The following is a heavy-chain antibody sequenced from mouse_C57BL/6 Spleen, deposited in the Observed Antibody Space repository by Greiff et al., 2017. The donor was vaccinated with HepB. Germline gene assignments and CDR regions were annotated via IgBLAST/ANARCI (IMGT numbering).Heavy chain of an antibody. D-gene: IGHD2-3*01. Sequence: QVQLQQSGAELVRPGASVTLSCKASGYTFTDYEMHWVKQTPVHGLEWIGAIDPETGGTAYNQKFKGKAILTADKSSSTAYMELRSLTSEDSAVYYCTRRDGYYSYFHHWGQGTTPTVSS. CDR2: IDPETGGT. J-gene: IGHJ2*01. CDR3: TRRDGYYSYFHH. CDR1: GYTFTDYE. V-gene: IGHV1-15*01.